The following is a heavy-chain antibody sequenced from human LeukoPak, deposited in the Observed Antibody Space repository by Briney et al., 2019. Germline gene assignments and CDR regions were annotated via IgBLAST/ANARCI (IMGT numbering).Heavy chain of an antibody. CDR3: ANLDSALVGY. Sequence: PGGSLRLSCAASGFTFSIYTITWVRQAPGKGLEWVSAISDSGGSTYYADSVKGRFTISRDNSKNTLYLQMNSLRAEDTAVYYCANLDSALVGYWGQGALVTVSS. CDR2: ISDSGGST. J-gene: IGHJ4*02. CDR1: GFTFSIYT. V-gene: IGHV3-23*01. D-gene: IGHD1-1*01.